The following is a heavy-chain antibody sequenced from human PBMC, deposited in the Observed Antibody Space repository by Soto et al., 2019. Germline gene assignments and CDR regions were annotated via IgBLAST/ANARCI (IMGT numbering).Heavy chain of an antibody. Sequence: QVLLVQSGAEVKKPGASVKVSCKASGYTFASYGISWVRQAPGQGLEWMGGIGAYNGKTNYAQKLQGRVTMTPDTSTRTAYMELRSLRSVDTAVYCCAREILTGYYPSCMDVWGRGTTVTVSS. CDR2: IGAYNGKT. D-gene: IGHD3-9*01. CDR1: GYTFASYG. V-gene: IGHV1-18*01. CDR3: AREILTGYYPSCMDV. J-gene: IGHJ6*03.